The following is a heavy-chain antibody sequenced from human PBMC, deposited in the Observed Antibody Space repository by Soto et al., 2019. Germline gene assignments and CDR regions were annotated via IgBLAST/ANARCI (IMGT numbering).Heavy chain of an antibody. J-gene: IGHJ4*02. Sequence: QVQLQESGPGLVKPSQTLSLTCTVSGGSISTVDYWWSWIRQSPDMGLEWIGHLYDGGRTYNNPSIERRVTMSVDTSKSQLSLTLSSVSAADTAVSYCARGPPGDKVDSWGQGTLVTVSS. V-gene: IGHV4-30-4*01. CDR2: LYDGGRT. CDR1: GGSISTVDYW. D-gene: IGHD7-27*01. CDR3: ARGPPGDKVDS.